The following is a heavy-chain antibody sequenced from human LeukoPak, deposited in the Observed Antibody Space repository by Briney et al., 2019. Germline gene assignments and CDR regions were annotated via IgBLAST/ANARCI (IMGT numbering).Heavy chain of an antibody. Sequence: GGSLRLSCAASGFTFSSYWMSWVRQAPGKGLEWVANIKQDGSEKYYVDSVKGRFTISRDNAKNSLYLQMNSLRAEDTAVYYCAKLPHYDFWSGPYFDYWGQGTLVTVSS. CDR1: GFTFSSYW. J-gene: IGHJ4*02. CDR2: IKQDGSEK. D-gene: IGHD3-3*01. CDR3: AKLPHYDFWSGPYFDY. V-gene: IGHV3-7*03.